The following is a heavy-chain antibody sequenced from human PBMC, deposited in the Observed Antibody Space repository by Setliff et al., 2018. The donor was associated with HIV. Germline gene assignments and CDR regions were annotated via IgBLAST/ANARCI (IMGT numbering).Heavy chain of an antibody. J-gene: IGHJ4*02. CDR3: ALANIVSTARWNH. D-gene: IGHD1-1*01. V-gene: IGHV1-2*02. CDR1: GYIFSAYY. CDR2: INYNNGDT. Sequence: GASVKVSCKTSGYIFSAYYVHWLRRAPGQGLEWMGWINYNNGDTKYAERFQGRVTMTRDTSISTVYMDLNRLTSDDTAVYYCALANIVSTARWNHWGRGTLVTVSS.